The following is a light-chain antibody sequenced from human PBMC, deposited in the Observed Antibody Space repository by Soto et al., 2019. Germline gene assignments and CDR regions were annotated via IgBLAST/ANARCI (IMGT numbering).Light chain of an antibody. CDR1: QSINTY. V-gene: IGKV1-39*01. J-gene: IGKJ4*01. CDR2: VAS. CDR3: QQSYSTPPLT. Sequence: XLSASVGDRVTITCQASQSINTYLNWYQQKPGKAPKLLIYVASTLQSGVPSRFRGSGSGTDFTLTINSLQPEDFATYYCQQSYSTPPLTFGGGTKVEIK.